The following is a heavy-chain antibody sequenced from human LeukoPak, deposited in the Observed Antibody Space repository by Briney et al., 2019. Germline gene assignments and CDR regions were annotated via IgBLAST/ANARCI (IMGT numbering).Heavy chain of an antibody. D-gene: IGHD4-17*01. V-gene: IGHV1-69*04. CDR3: ARAYDYGDKTDC. CDR2: IIPILGIA. CDR1: GGTLSSYA. J-gene: IGHJ4*02. Sequence: ASVKVSCKASGGTLSSYAISWVRQAPGQGLEWMGRIIPILGIANYAQKFQGRVTITADKSTSTAYMELSSLRSEDTAVYYCARAYDYGDKTDCWGQGTLVTVSS.